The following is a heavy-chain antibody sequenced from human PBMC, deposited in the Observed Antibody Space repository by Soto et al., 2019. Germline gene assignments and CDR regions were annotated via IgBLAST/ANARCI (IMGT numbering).Heavy chain of an antibody. CDR2: VYWDDDK. CDR3: AHRRGYMYGVFDF. J-gene: IGHJ4*02. CDR1: GFSLTTRGVS. V-gene: IGHV2-5*02. Sequence: QITLKESGPTLVKPTQTLTLTCTFSGFSLTTRGVSVAWIRQPPGKALEWLALVYWDDDKRYSPSLKHRLTIVKDTPKNQVVLTLTNLDPADTASYYCAHRRGYMYGVFDFWGQGTLVTVSS. D-gene: IGHD5-18*01.